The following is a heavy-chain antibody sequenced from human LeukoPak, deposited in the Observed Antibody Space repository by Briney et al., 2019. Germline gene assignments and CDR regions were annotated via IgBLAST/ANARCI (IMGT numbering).Heavy chain of an antibody. CDR2: IWYDGSNK. V-gene: IGHV3-33*01. CDR1: GFTFSSYG. J-gene: IGHJ6*02. CDR3: ARGFDYSRYYGMDV. Sequence: QAGGSLRLSCAASGFTFSSYGMHWVRQAPGKGLEWVAVIWYDGSNKYYADSVKGRFTISRDNSKNTLYLQMNSLRAEDTAVYYCARGFDYSRYYGMDVWGQGTTVTVSS. D-gene: IGHD4-4*01.